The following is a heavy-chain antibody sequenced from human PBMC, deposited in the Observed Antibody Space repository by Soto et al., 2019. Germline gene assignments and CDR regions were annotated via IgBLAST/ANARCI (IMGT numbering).Heavy chain of an antibody. J-gene: IGHJ3*02. CDR2: INHSGST. CDR3: ARPLRRMLAFDI. D-gene: IGHD2-8*01. V-gene: IGHV4-34*01. Sequence: SETLSLTCAVYGGSFSGYYWSWIRQPPGKGLEWIGEINHSGSTNYNPSLKSRVTISVDTSKNQFSLKLSSVTAADTAVYYCARPLRRMLAFDIWGQGTMVTVSS. CDR1: GGSFSGYY.